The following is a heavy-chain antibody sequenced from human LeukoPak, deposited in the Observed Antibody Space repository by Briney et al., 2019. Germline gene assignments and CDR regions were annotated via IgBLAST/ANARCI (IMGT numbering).Heavy chain of an antibody. J-gene: IGHJ6*03. CDR3: SRTSVGEDYYYYMDV. Sequence: PSETLSLTCAVYGGSFSGYYWSWIRQPPGKGLEWIGEINHSGSTNYNPSLKSRVTISVDTSKNRFSLKLSSVTAADTAVYYCSRTSVGEDYYYYMDVWGKGTTVTVSS. CDR1: GGSFSGYY. D-gene: IGHD3-10*01. V-gene: IGHV4-34*03. CDR2: INHSGST.